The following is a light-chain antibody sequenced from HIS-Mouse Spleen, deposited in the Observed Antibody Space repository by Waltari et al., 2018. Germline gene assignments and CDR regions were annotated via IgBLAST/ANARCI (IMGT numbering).Light chain of an antibody. Sequence: QSALTQPASVSGSPGQSTTISCTGTRRDVGSYNLVSWYQQHPGKAPKLMIYEGSKRPSGVSNRFSGSKSGNTASPTISGLQAEDEADYYCCSYAGSSTWVFGGGTKLTVL. CDR2: EGS. J-gene: IGLJ3*02. CDR3: CSYAGSSTWV. CDR1: RRDVGSYNL. V-gene: IGLV2-23*01.